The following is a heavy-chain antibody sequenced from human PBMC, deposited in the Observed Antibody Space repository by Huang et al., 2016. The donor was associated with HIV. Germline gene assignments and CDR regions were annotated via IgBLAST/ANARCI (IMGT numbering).Heavy chain of an antibody. CDR2: INTNTGNP. J-gene: IGHJ4*02. D-gene: IGHD3-3*01. Sequence: QVQLVQSGSELKVSCKASGYTFTSYAMNWVRQAPGQGLEWMGWINTNTGNPTDAQGFTGRFVFSLDTSVSTAYLQISSLKAEDTAVYYCASSPREVFGVFDYWGQGTLVTVSS. CDR1: GYTFTSYA. V-gene: IGHV7-4-1*02. CDR3: ASSPREVFGVFDY.